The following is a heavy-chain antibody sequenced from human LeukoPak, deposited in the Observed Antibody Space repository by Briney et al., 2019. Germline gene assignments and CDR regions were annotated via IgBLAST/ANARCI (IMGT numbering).Heavy chain of an antibody. CDR1: GFTFDDYA. CDR3: AKSMKVYYYDSSGYYYYYGMDV. CDR2: ISWNSGSI. D-gene: IGHD3-22*01. Sequence: PGGSLRLSCAASGFTFDDYAMHWVRQAPGKGLEWVSGISWNSGSIGYADSVKGRFTISRDNAKNSLYLQMNSLRAEDTALYYCAKSMKVYYYDSSGYYYYYGMDVWGQGTTVTVSS. J-gene: IGHJ6*02. V-gene: IGHV3-9*01.